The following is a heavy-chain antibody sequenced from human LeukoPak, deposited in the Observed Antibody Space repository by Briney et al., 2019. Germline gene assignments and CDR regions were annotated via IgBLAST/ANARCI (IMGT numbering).Heavy chain of an antibody. J-gene: IGHJ4*02. D-gene: IGHD3-16*01. Sequence: SETLSLTCAVYGGSFSGYYWSWIRQPPGKGLEWIGAINHSGSINYNLSLKSRVIISVDTSKNEFSLKLTSVTAADTALYYCARGLWGRLVFWGQGTLVTVSS. V-gene: IGHV4-34*01. CDR2: INHSGSI. CDR3: ARGLWGRLVF. CDR1: GGSFSGYY.